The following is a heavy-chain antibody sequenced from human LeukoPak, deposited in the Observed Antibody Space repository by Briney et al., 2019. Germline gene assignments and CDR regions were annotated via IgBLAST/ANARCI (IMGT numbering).Heavy chain of an antibody. CDR1: GGSISSGSYY. D-gene: IGHD1-26*01. J-gene: IGHJ3*02. CDR2: IYTSGIT. Sequence: SETLSLTCTVSGGSISSGSYYWSWIRQPAGKGLEWIGRIYTSGITNYNPSLKSRVTISVDTSKNQFSLKLSSVTAADTAVYYCARVGASRYAFDIWGQGTMVTVSS. V-gene: IGHV4-61*02. CDR3: ARVGASRYAFDI.